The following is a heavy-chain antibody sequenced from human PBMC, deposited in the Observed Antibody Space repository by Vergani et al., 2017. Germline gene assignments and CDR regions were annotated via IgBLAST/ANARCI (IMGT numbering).Heavy chain of an antibody. Sequence: QLQLQESGPGLVKPSETLSLTCTVSGGSISSSSYYWGWIRQPPGKGLEWIGSIYYSGSTYYKPSLKSLVTIAVDTSKTQCSLKMSSVTSADTSVYYCARGSDYYDSSGTGNYWGQGTLVTVSS. CDR3: ARGSDYYDSSGTGNY. D-gene: IGHD3-22*01. CDR2: IYYSGST. CDR1: GGSISSSSYY. V-gene: IGHV4-39*07. J-gene: IGHJ4*02.